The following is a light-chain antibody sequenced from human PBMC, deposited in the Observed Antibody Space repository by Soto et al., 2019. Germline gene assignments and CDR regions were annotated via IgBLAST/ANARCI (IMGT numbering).Light chain of an antibody. CDR3: SSYTSSSTLSYV. CDR2: EVS. V-gene: IGLV2-14*01. CDR1: SSDVGGYNY. J-gene: IGLJ1*01. Sequence: QSSLTHPASLSGSPGQSITISCTGTSSDVGGYNYVSWYQQHPGKAPKLMIYEVSNRPSGVSNRFSGSKSGNTASLTISGLQAEDEADYYCSSYTSSSTLSYVFGTGTKVTVL.